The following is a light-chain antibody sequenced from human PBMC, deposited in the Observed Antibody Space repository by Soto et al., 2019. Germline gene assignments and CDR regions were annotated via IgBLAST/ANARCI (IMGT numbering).Light chain of an antibody. CDR1: SSNIGSNT. CDR3: AAWDDSLNVWV. J-gene: IGLJ3*02. CDR2: SNN. Sequence: LTQPPSASGTPGQRVTISCSGSSSNIGSNTVNWYQQLPGTAPKLLIYSNNQRPSGVPDRFSGSKSGTSASLAISGLQSEDEADYYCAAWDDSLNVWVFGGGTKLTVL. V-gene: IGLV1-44*01.